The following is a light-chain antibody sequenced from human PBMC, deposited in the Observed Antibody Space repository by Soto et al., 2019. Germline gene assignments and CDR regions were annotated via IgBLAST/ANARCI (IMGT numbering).Light chain of an antibody. CDR2: LNSDGSH. CDR3: QTWGTDIAYV. J-gene: IGLJ1*01. Sequence: QLVLTQSPSASASLGASVKLTCTLSSGHSSYAIAWHQQQPEKGPRYLMKLNSDGSHSKGDGIPDRFSGSSSGAERYLTISSLQSEDEADYYCQTWGTDIAYVFGTGTKLTVL. V-gene: IGLV4-69*01. CDR1: SGHSSYA.